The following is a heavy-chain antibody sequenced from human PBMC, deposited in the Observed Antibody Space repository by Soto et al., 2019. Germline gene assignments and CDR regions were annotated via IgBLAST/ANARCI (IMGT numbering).Heavy chain of an antibody. CDR2: IIPIFGTA. J-gene: IGHJ4*02. D-gene: IGHD3-22*01. V-gene: IGHV1-69*13. CDR3: ARGTHYYDSSGYWNFDY. Sequence: SVNVSCQASGRTFSSYAISWVRQAPGQGLEWMGGIIPIFGTANYAQKFQGRVTITADESTSTAYMELSSLRSEDTAVYYCARGTHYYDSSGYWNFDYWGQGTLVTVSS. CDR1: GRTFSSYA.